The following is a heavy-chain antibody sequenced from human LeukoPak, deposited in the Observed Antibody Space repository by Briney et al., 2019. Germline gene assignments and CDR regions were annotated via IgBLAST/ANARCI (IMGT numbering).Heavy chain of an antibody. Sequence: PGRSLRLSCAASGFTFSSYGMHWARQAPGKGLEWVAVIWYDGSNKYYADSVKGRFTISRDNSKNTLYLQMNSLRAEDTAVYYCARDGYDILTRYPHDNWFDPWGQGTLVTVSS. CDR2: IWYDGSNK. V-gene: IGHV3-33*01. CDR1: GFTFSSYG. CDR3: ARDGYDILTRYPHDNWFDP. J-gene: IGHJ5*02. D-gene: IGHD3-9*01.